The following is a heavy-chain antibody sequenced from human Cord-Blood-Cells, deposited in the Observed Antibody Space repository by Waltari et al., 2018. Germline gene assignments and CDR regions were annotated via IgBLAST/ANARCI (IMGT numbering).Heavy chain of an antibody. CDR3: ARVTTGYSSSGYYYYGMDV. J-gene: IGHJ6*02. D-gene: IGHD6-13*01. Sequence: QVQLVQSGAEVKKPGSSVKVSCKASGGTFSSYAISWVRQAPGQGLEWMGGIIPIFDTANYAQKFQGRVTITADKSTSTADRELSSLRSEDTAGYYCARVTTGYSSSGYYYYGMDVWGQGTTVTVSS. V-gene: IGHV1-69*06. CDR1: GGTFSSYA. CDR2: IIPIFDTA.